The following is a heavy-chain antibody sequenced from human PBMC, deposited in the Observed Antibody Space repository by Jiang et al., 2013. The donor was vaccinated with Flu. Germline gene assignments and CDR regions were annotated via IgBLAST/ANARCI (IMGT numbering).Heavy chain of an antibody. Sequence: KPTQTLTLTCTFSGFSLSSSGVGVGWIRQPPGKALEWLALIYWDDHKRYSPSLKSRLTITKDTSKNQVVLTMTNMDPVDTATYYCAHSQRERSCSGGSCYYFDYWGQGTPGHRLL. J-gene: IGHJ4*02. CDR3: AHSQRERSCSGGSCYYFDY. D-gene: IGHD2-15*01. CDR1: GFSLSSSGVG. V-gene: IGHV2-5*02. CDR2: IYWDDHK.